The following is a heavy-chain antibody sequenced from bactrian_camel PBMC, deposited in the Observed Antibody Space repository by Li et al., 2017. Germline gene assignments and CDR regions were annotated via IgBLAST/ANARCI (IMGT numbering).Heavy chain of an antibody. CDR1: GITFSRHD. CDR3: LSGDGLVTTDAAVRS. Sequence: QVQLVESGGGLVQPGESLRLSCVASGITFSRHDMSWVRQAPGKEVEWVAGITSLPSLFRAASYADSVKGRFTISRDNVKNTLSLQMNSLKPEDMANYYCLSGDGLVTTDAAVRSWGQGTQVTVS. V-gene: IGHV3S5*01. J-gene: IGHJ6*01. CDR2: ITSLPSLFRAA. D-gene: IGHD2*01.